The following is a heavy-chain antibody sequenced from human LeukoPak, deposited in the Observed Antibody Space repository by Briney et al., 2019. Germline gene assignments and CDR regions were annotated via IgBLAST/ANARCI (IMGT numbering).Heavy chain of an antibody. V-gene: IGHV4-34*01. CDR3: AITTAMVMGDAFDI. D-gene: IGHD5-18*01. Sequence: PSETLSLTCAVYGGSFCGYYWCWIRQPPGKGLQWIGEINHSGSTNYNPSLKSRVTILVDTSKNQLSLKLSSVTAADTAMYYCAITTAMVMGDAFDIWGQGTMVTVSS. CDR1: GGSFCGYY. CDR2: INHSGST. J-gene: IGHJ3*02.